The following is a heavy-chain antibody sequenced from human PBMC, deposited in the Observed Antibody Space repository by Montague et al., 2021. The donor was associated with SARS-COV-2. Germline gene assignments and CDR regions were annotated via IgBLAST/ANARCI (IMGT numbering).Heavy chain of an antibody. V-gene: IGHV4-31*03. Sequence: SETLSLTCTVSGGSISSGGYYWSWIRQHPGKGLEWIGYIYYSGSTHYNPSLKSRVTISVDTSKNQFSLKLSSVTAADTAVYYCARVHIVVVTAMRYFDLWGRGTLVTVSS. J-gene: IGHJ2*01. CDR3: ARVHIVVVTAMRYFDL. D-gene: IGHD2-21*02. CDR2: IYYSGST. CDR1: GGSISSGGYY.